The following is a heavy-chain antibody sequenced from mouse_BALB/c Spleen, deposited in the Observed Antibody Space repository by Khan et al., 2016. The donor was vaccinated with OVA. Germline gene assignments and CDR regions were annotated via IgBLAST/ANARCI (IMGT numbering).Heavy chain of an antibody. Sequence: DVQLVESGGDLVKPGGSLKLSCAASGFNFSSFGMSWVRQTPDKRLEWGASISRGGGYTYYADSVKGRFTISRDNAKNTLYLQMSSLKAEDTAMFYCTSADYGNDYYAMDNWGQGTSVTVSS. CDR3: TSADYGNDYYAMDN. J-gene: IGHJ4*01. CDR1: GFNFSSFG. D-gene: IGHD2-2*01. V-gene: IGHV5-6*01. CDR2: ISRGGGYT.